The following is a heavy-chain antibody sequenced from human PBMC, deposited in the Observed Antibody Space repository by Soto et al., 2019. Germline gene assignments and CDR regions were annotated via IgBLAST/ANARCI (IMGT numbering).Heavy chain of an antibody. CDR3: ARDPSIVVVTGRLYYYYGMDV. J-gene: IGHJ6*02. Sequence: PSETLSLTCAVYGGSFSGYYWTWIRQPPGTGLEWIGEINHSGSTNYNPSLKSRVTISVDTSKNQFSLKLTSVTAEDTAVYYCARDPSIVVVTGRLYYYYGMDVWGQGTTVTVSS. D-gene: IGHD2-21*02. V-gene: IGHV4-34*01. CDR2: INHSGST. CDR1: GGSFSGYY.